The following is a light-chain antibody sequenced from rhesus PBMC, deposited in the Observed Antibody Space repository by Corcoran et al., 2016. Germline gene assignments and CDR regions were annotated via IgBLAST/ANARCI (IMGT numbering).Light chain of an antibody. CDR1: EKVNNY. CDR3: QHGCGTQYS. Sequence: DIQMTQSPSSLSASVGDRVTITCRASEKVNNYLNWYQQKPGKAPKLRTYNASTLQSGVPSRFSGSGSGTNYTFTISSLQPDDGATYYCQHGCGTQYSFGQGTKVEIE. V-gene: IGKV1-74*01. J-gene: IGKJ2*01. CDR2: NAS.